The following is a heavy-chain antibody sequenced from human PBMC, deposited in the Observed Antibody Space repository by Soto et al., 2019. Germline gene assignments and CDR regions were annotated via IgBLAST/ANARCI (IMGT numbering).Heavy chain of an antibody. CDR2: TRNKANSYTT. Sequence: PGGSLRLSCAASGFTFSDHYMDWVRQAPGKGLEWVGRTRNKANSYTTEYAASVKGRFTISRDDSKNSLYLQMNSLKTEDTAVYYCARETGGNDLYYYYYGMDVWGQGTTVTVSS. V-gene: IGHV3-72*01. CDR3: ARETGGNDLYYYYYGMDV. J-gene: IGHJ6*02. D-gene: IGHD2-8*02. CDR1: GFTFSDHY.